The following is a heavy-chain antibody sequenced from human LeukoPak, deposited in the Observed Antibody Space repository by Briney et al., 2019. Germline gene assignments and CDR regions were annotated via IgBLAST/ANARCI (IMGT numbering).Heavy chain of an antibody. V-gene: IGHV4-39*01. D-gene: IGHD5-18*01. CDR1: GGSISSSSYY. CDR2: IYYSGST. J-gene: IGHJ4*02. CDR3: ARHGYSYGSGTDY. Sequence: PSETLSLTCTVSGGSISSSSYYWGWIRQPPGKGLEWIGSIYYSGSTYYNPSLKSRVTISVDTSKNQFSLKLSSVTAADTAVYYCARHGYSYGSGTDYWGQGTLVTVSS.